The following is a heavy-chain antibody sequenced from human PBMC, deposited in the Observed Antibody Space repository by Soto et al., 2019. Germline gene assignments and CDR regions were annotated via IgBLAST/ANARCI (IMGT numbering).Heavy chain of an antibody. CDR1: GYMFNTYG. V-gene: IGHV1-18*01. J-gene: IGHJ4*02. CDR3: ARTYGSGDYFLPFEY. D-gene: IGHD3-10*01. CDR2: ISVYNGNL. Sequence: QVQLLQSGAEVKKPGASVKVSCKASGYMFNTYGITWVRQAPGQGLEWMGWISVYNGNLDYAQKFEGRVTMTIDTSPITAYMELKSLTSDDTAVYYCARTYGSGDYFLPFEYWGPGTPVSVSS.